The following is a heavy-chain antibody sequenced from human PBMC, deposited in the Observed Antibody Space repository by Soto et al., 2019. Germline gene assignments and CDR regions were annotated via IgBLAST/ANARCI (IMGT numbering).Heavy chain of an antibody. Sequence: GPSVKVSCKASGYTFTSYDINWVRQATGQGLEWMGWMNPNSGNTGYAQKFQGRVTMTRNTSISTAYMELSSLRSEDTAVYYCARGRYCTNGVCYSSAEYFQHWG. V-gene: IGHV1-8*01. CDR2: MNPNSGNT. CDR1: GYTFTSYD. D-gene: IGHD2-8*01. CDR3: ARGRYCTNGVCYSSAEYFQH. J-gene: IGHJ1*01.